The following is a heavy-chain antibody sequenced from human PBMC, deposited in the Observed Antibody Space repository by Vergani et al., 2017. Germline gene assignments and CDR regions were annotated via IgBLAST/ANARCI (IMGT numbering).Heavy chain of an antibody. CDR2: IYYSGST. V-gene: IGHV4-34*11. CDR1: GGSFSGYY. J-gene: IGHJ6*03. D-gene: IGHD6-13*01. Sequence: QVQLQQWGAGLLKPSETLSLTCAVYGGSFSGYYWSWIRQPPGKGLEWIGYIYYSGSTNYNPSLKSRVTISVDTSKNQVSLKLSSVTAADTAVYYCASSPMRAAAGTGFVYYYYYMDVWGKGTTVTVSS. CDR3: ASSPMRAAAGTGFVYYYYYMDV.